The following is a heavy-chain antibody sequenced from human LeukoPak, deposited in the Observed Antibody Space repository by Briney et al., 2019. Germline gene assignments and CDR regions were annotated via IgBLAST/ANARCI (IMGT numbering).Heavy chain of an antibody. J-gene: IGHJ4*02. CDR1: GFTFSSYA. CDR2: ISYDGSNK. CDR3: ASATIFGVVIYY. V-gene: IGHV3-30*04. D-gene: IGHD3-3*01. Sequence: GGSLRLSCAASGFTFSSYAMHWVRQAPGKGLEWVAVISYDGSNKYYADSVKGRFTISRDNSKNTLYLQMNSLRAEDTAVYYCASATIFGVVIYYWGQGTLVTVSS.